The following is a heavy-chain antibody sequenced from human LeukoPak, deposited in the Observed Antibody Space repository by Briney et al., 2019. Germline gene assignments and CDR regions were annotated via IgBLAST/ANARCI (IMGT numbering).Heavy chain of an antibody. J-gene: IGHJ4*02. CDR1: GFTFSSYG. D-gene: IGHD6-19*01. CDR2: ISYDGSNK. Sequence: PGGSLRLSCAASGFTFSSYGMHWVRQAPGKGLEWVAVISYDGSNKYYADSVKGRFTISRDNSKNTLYLQMNSLRAEDTAVYYCAKEDGWSPPAPFFDYWGQGTLVTVSS. CDR3: AKEDGWSPPAPFFDY. V-gene: IGHV3-30*18.